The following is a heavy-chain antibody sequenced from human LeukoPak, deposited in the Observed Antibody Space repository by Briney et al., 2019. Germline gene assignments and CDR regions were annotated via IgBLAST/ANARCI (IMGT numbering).Heavy chain of an antibody. D-gene: IGHD2-2*01. CDR1: GFTFCSLC. CDR2: ISSSSSYI. J-gene: IGHJ4*02. Sequence: GGAPRLLCAASGFTFCSLCMSRGRQAPGEGPGLVSSISSSSSYIYYADSVKGRFTISRDNAKNSLYLQMNSLRAEDTAVYYCARFLVPAADNFDYWGQGTLVTVSS. V-gene: IGHV3-21*01. CDR3: ARFLVPAADNFDY.